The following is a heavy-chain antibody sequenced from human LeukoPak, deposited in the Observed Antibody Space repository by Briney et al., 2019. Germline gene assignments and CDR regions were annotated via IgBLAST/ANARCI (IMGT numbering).Heavy chain of an antibody. CDR3: ARRPPVNYYGSGSSPYFFDY. Sequence: PSETLSLTCAVSGASITTYYWSWVRQPPGKGLEWIGSIYYNVKTHFNPSLKSRVTISLDTSKNQFSLELSSVTAADTAIYYCARRPPVNYYGSGSSPYFFDYWGQGTLLTVSS. CDR1: GASITTYY. V-gene: IGHV4-59*08. J-gene: IGHJ4*02. CDR2: IYYNVKT. D-gene: IGHD3-10*01.